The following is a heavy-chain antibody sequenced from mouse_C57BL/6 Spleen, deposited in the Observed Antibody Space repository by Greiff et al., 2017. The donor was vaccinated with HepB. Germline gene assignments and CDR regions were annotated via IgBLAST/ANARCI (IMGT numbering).Heavy chain of an antibody. CDR1: GFTFSDYG. J-gene: IGHJ4*01. V-gene: IGHV5-17*01. CDR2: ISSGSSTI. CDR3: AKELGRGAMDY. D-gene: IGHD4-1*01. Sequence: EVKLMESGGGLVKPGGSLKLSCAASGFTFSDYGMHWVRQAPEKGLEWVAYISSGSSTIYYADKVKGRFTISRDNAKNTLFLQMTSLRSEDTAMYYCAKELGRGAMDYWGQGTSVTVSS.